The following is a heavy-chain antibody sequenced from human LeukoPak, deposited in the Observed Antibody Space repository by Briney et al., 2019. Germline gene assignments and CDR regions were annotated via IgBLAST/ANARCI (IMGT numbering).Heavy chain of an antibody. Sequence: GGSLRLPCAASGFTFDDYAMHWVRQAPGKGLEWVSGISWNSGSIGYADSVKGRFTISRDNAKNSLYLQMNSLRAEDTALYYCAKDKILSHQRDHYYYYMDVWGKGTTVTVSS. CDR2: ISWNSGSI. CDR3: AKDKILSHQRDHYYYYMDV. D-gene: IGHD2-2*01. CDR1: GFTFDDYA. J-gene: IGHJ6*03. V-gene: IGHV3-9*01.